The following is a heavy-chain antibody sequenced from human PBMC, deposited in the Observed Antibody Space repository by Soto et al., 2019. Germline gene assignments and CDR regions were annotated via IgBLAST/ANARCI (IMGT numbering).Heavy chain of an antibody. CDR2: IYHSGST. D-gene: IGHD3-22*01. Sequence: PSLTCAVSGGSISSGGYSCNWIRQPPGKGLEWIGYIYHSGSTYYNPSLKSRVTISVDTSKNQFSLRLSSVTAADTAVYYCAREMNYYDTSGDSYFDYWGQGTLVTVSS. CDR1: GGSISSGGYS. J-gene: IGHJ4*02. V-gene: IGHV4-30-2*05. CDR3: AREMNYYDTSGDSYFDY.